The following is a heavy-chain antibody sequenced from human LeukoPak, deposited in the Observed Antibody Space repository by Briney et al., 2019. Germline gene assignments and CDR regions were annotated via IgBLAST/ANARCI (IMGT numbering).Heavy chain of an antibody. D-gene: IGHD3-16*02. Sequence: SETLSLTCTVSGYSISSGYYWGWIRQPPGKGLEWIGSVYHNGSTYYNPSLKSRVTISVDTSKNQFSLKLSSVTAADTAVYYCARGVYDYVWGSYRQALCDYWGQGTLVTVSS. CDR2: VYHNGST. CDR1: GYSISSGYY. CDR3: ARGVYDYVWGSYRQALCDY. J-gene: IGHJ4*02. V-gene: IGHV4-38-2*02.